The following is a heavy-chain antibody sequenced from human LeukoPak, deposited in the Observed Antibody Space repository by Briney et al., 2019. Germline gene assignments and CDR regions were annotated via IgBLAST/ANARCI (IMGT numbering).Heavy chain of an antibody. Sequence: ASVTVSCKVSGYTLTELSMHWVRQAPGKGLEWMGGFDPEDGETIYAQKFQGRVTMTEDTSTDTAYMELSSLRSEDTAVYYCATLNNAGIAAAGGDYWGQGTLVTVSS. J-gene: IGHJ4*02. D-gene: IGHD6-13*01. CDR1: GYTLTELS. CDR2: FDPEDGET. V-gene: IGHV1-24*01. CDR3: ATLNNAGIAAAGGDY.